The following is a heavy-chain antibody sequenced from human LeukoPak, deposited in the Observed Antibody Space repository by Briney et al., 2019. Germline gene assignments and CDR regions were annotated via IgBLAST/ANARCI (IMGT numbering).Heavy chain of an antibody. CDR1: GFTFSSYA. CDR2: ISGSGGST. CDR3: ATHYDFWSGLNFDY. Sequence: GGSLRLSCAASGFTFSSYAMSWVRQAPGKGLEWVSAISGSGGSTYYADSVKGRFTISRDNSKNTLCLQMNSLRAEDTAVYYCATHYDFWSGLNFDYWGQGTLVTVSS. D-gene: IGHD3-3*01. J-gene: IGHJ4*02. V-gene: IGHV3-23*01.